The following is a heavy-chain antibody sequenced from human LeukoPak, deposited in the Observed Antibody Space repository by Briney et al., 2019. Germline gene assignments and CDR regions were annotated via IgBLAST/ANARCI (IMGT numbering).Heavy chain of an antibody. J-gene: IGHJ6*02. V-gene: IGHV3-7*01. CDR2: IKQDGSEK. D-gene: IGHD3-3*01. Sequence: GGSLRLSCAASGFTFSSYWMSWVRQAPGKGLEWVANIKQDGSEKYYVDSVKGRFTISRDNAKNSLYLQMNSLRAEDTAVYYCARVGITIFGVVIHYYYGMDVWGQGTTVTVSS. CDR1: GFTFSSYW. CDR3: ARVGITIFGVVIHYYYGMDV.